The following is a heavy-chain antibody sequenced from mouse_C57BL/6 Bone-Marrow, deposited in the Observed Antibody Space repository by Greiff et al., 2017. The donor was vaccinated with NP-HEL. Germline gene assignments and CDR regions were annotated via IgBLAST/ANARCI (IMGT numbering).Heavy chain of an antibody. D-gene: IGHD2-4*01. Sequence: EVKLQESGPGLVKPSQSLSLTCSVTGYSITSGYYWNWIRQFPGNKLEWMGYISYDGSNNYNPSLKNRISITRDTSKNQFFLMLNSVTTEDTATYYCAAYDYVWYFDVWGTGTTVTVSS. J-gene: IGHJ1*03. CDR2: ISYDGSN. CDR3: AAYDYVWYFDV. V-gene: IGHV3-6*01. CDR1: GYSITSGYY.